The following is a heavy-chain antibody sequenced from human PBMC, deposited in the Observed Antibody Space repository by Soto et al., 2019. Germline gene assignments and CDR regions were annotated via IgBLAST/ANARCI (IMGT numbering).Heavy chain of an antibody. V-gene: IGHV4-34*01. D-gene: IGHD3-16*01. CDR3: ARGSAGGDY. CDR2: INHSGST. CDR1: GVSFSGYY. Sequence: QVQLQQWGAGLLKPSETLSLTCAVYGVSFSGYYWSWIRQPPGKGLEWIGEINHSGSTNYNPSLKSRVTISVDTSKNQFSLKLSSVTAADTAVYYCARGSAGGDYWGQGTLVTVSS. J-gene: IGHJ4*02.